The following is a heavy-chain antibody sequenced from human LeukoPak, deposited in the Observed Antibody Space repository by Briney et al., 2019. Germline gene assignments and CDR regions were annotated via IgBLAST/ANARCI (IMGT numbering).Heavy chain of an antibody. Sequence: GGSLRLSCAASGFTFSSYAMSWVRQAPGKGLEWVSAISGSGGSTYYADSVKGRFTISRDNAKNTLYLQMNSLRAEDTAVYYCARHGQDSFDYWGQGTLVTVSS. D-gene: IGHD2-15*01. CDR2: ISGSGGST. V-gene: IGHV3-23*01. CDR3: ARHGQDSFDY. J-gene: IGHJ4*02. CDR1: GFTFSSYA.